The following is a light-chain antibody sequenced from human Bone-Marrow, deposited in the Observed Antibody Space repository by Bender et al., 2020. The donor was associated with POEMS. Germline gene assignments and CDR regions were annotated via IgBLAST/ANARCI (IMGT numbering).Light chain of an antibody. CDR1: SSDVGSYNV. J-gene: IGLJ2*01. CDR2: EVT. Sequence: QSALTQPASVSGSPGQSITISCTGTSSDVGSYNVVSWYQQHPGKAPKLMIYEVTKRPSGVSNRFSGSKSGSTASLTISGLQAEDEADYYCCSYAGTTSFVLFGGGTKVTVL. CDR3: CSYAGTTSFVL. V-gene: IGLV2-23*02.